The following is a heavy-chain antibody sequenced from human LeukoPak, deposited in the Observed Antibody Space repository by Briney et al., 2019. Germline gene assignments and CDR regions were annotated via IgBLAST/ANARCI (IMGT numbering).Heavy chain of an antibody. D-gene: IGHD3-22*01. CDR3: AKAVVPVISQHYFDY. CDR2: INPRGGST. V-gene: IGHV1-46*01. CDR1: GYTFTYKY. J-gene: IGHJ4*02. Sequence: GASVKVSCKASGYTFTYKYMHWVRQAPGQGLEWMGVINPRGGSTSYAQKFQGRLTMTRDMSTSTVYMELSSLRSEDTAVYYCAKAVVPVISQHYFDYWGQGTLVTVSS.